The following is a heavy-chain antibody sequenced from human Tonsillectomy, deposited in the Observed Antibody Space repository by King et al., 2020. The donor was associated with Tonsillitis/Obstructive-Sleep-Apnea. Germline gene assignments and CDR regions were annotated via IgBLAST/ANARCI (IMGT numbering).Heavy chain of an antibody. CDR2: IYPDNGNT. J-gene: IGHJ4*02. CDR1: GYSFPSYW. V-gene: IGHV5-51*01. D-gene: IGHD7-27*01. Sequence: QLVQSGAEVKKPGESLTISCKGSGYSFPSYWIAWVRQRPGKGLEWMGIIYPDNGNTRYGPSLEGQVTMSADKSISTAYLQWSSLKASDTAVYYCARSMSITGEDFLYWGQGTLVTVSS. CDR3: ARSMSITGEDFLY.